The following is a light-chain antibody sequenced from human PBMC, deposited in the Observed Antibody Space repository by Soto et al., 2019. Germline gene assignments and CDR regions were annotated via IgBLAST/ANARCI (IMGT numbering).Light chain of an antibody. CDR3: QLWDGRGDHGV. J-gene: IGLJ3*02. Sequence: SYELTQPPSVSVAPGQTAKITCGGNNIETKRVHWYQQKPGRAPVLVVYDDSDRPSGIPERFSGSNSGNTATLTISRVEAGDEADYYCQLWDGRGDHGVFGGGTQLTVL. CDR2: DDS. V-gene: IGLV3-21*02. CDR1: NIETKR.